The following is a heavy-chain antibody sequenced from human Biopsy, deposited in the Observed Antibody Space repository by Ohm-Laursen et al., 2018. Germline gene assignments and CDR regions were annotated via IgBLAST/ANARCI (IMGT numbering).Heavy chain of an antibody. D-gene: IGHD3-9*01. V-gene: IGHV1-18*01. CDR2: SSGYNGKT. J-gene: IGHJ1*01. CDR3: ATKLTGYFHH. CDR1: GYTFTSYA. Sequence: ATVKISCKASGYTFTSYAISWVRQAPGQGLEWMGWSSGYNGKTNYAQKFQGRLIMTTDTSTSTAYMDLRSLRSDDTAVYYWATKLTGYFHHWGQGTLVIVSS.